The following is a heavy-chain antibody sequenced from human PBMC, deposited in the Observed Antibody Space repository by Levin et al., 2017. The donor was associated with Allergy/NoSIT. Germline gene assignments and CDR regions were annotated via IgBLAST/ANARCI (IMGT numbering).Heavy chain of an antibody. CDR1: GYSFTSYW. J-gene: IGHJ6*03. CDR3: ARRGTRDYYYYMDV. D-gene: IGHD1-1*01. Sequence: GKSLKISCQGSGYSFTSYWIGWVGQMPGKGLEWMGIIYPGDSDTRYSPSFQGQVTISADKSISTAYLQWSSLKASDTAIYYCARRGTRDYYYYMDVWGKGTTVTVSS. CDR2: IYPGDSDT. V-gene: IGHV5-51*01.